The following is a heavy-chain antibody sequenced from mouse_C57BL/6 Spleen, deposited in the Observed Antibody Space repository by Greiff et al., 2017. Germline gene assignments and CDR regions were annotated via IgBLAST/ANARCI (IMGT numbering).Heavy chain of an antibody. CDR1: GYAFSSSW. V-gene: IGHV1-82*01. Sequence: VKLQQSGPELVKPGASVKISCKASGYAFSSSWMNWVKQRPGKGLEWIGRIYPGDGDTNYNGKFKGKATLTADKSSSTAYMQLSSLTSEDSAVYFCASSMITRFFDYWGQGTTLTVSS. CDR3: ASSMITRFFDY. D-gene: IGHD2-4*01. J-gene: IGHJ2*01. CDR2: IYPGDGDT.